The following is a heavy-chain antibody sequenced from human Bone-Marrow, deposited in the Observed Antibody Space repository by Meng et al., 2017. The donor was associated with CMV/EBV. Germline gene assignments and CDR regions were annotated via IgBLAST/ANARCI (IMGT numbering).Heavy chain of an antibody. CDR1: GFTFSSYS. Sequence: GESLKISCAASGFTFSSYSMNWVRQAPGKGLEWVSSISSSSYIYYADSVKGRFTISRDNAKNSLYLQMNSLRAEDTAVYYCARDLRTGATFNYYYGMDVWGQGTTVTVSS. CDR3: ARDLRTGATFNYYYGMDV. D-gene: IGHD1-26*01. CDR2: ISSSSYI. J-gene: IGHJ6*02. V-gene: IGHV3-21*01.